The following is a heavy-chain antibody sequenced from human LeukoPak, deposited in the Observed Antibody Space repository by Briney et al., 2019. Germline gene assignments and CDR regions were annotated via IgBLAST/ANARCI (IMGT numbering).Heavy chain of an antibody. V-gene: IGHV3-48*04. Sequence: QPGGSLRLSCAASGFTFSSYWMSWVRQAPGKGPEWISYITGSGDTIYYADSVKGRFTISRDNAKNSLYLQMNSLRADDTAVYYCARERTTIVSGTTIGAYWGQGTLVTVSS. CDR1: GFTFSSYW. CDR2: ITGSGDTI. CDR3: ARERTTIVSGTTIGAY. D-gene: IGHD2/OR15-2a*01. J-gene: IGHJ4*02.